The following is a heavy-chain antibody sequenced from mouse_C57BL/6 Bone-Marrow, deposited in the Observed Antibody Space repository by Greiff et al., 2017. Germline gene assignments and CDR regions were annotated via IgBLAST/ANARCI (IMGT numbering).Heavy chain of an antibody. Sequence: QVQLQQSGPELVKPGASVKISCKASGYAFSSSWMNWVKQRPGKGLEWIGRIYPGDGDTNYNGKFKGKATLTADKSSSTAYMQLSSLTSEDSAVYFCARSTTVVDDWGQGTTLTVSS. V-gene: IGHV1-82*01. CDR2: IYPGDGDT. J-gene: IGHJ2*01. D-gene: IGHD1-1*01. CDR3: ARSTTVVDD. CDR1: GYAFSSSW.